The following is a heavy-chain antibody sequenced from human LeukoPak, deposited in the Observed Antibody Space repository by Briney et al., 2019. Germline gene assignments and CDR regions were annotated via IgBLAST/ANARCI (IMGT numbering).Heavy chain of an antibody. CDR1: GFTFISYS. CDR3: ARKGIGSSRYQNLDV. V-gene: IGHV3-23*01. Sequence: GGSLRLSCAASGFTFISYSISWVRQAPGKGPEWVSTISIDGGRTYYADSVKGRFTVSRDTSKNTRYLKMNGLRDEDTAVYYCARKGIGSSRYQNLDVWGKSPAVTVSS. CDR2: ISIDGGRT. D-gene: IGHD6-25*01. J-gene: IGHJ6*04.